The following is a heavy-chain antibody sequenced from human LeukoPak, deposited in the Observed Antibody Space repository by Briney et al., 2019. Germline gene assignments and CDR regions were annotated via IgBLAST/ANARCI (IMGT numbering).Heavy chain of an antibody. Sequence: GGSLRLSCAASGITVSNNHMSWVRHAPGKGLEWVSIVNSDGITYNADSVKGRFIISRDNSKNTVSLEMNRLRVEDTAIYYCAAGWGFLDYWGQGTLVTVSS. J-gene: IGHJ4*02. V-gene: IGHV3-66*01. CDR1: GITVSNNH. D-gene: IGHD7-27*01. CDR3: AAGWGFLDY. CDR2: VNSDGIT.